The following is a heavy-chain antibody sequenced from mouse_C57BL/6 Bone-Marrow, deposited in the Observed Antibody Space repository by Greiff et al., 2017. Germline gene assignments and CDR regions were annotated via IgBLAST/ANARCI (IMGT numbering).Heavy chain of an antibody. CDR1: GYSFTGYY. V-gene: IGHV1-42*01. CDR3: ARRGYVLDY. D-gene: IGHD3-1*01. Sequence: VQLQQSGPELVKPGASVKISCKASGYSFTGYYMHWVKQSPEKSLEWIGEINPSTGGTTYNQKFKAKATLTVDKSSSTAYMQLKSLTSEDSAVYYCARRGYVLDYWGQGTTLTVSS. CDR2: INPSTGGT. J-gene: IGHJ2*01.